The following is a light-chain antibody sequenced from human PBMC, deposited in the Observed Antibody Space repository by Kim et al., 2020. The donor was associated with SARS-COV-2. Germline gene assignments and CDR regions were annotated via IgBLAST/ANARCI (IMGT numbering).Light chain of an antibody. V-gene: IGLV2-8*01. CDR3: SSYAGSNNVL. J-gene: IGLJ2*01. CDR1: SSDVCGYNY. CDR2: ELD. Sequence: GQYFAFSCTGTSSDVCGYNYVSWYQQHPGKAPKLMIYELDKRPSGVPDRFSGSKSGNTASLTVSGLQAEDEADYYCSSYAGSNNVLFGGGTQLTVL.